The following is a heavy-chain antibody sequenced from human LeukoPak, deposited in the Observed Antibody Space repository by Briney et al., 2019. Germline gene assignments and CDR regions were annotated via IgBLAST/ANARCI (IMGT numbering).Heavy chain of an antibody. Sequence: ASVKVSCKASGYTFTSYGISWVRQAPGQGLEWMGWISTYNGNTNYAQKLQGRVTMTTDTSTSTAYMELRSLRSDDTAVYYCARDETYGSGSYYSRRFDYWGQGTLVTVSS. D-gene: IGHD3-10*01. CDR1: GYTFTSYG. CDR2: ISTYNGNT. J-gene: IGHJ4*02. CDR3: ARDETYGSGSYYSRRFDY. V-gene: IGHV1-18*01.